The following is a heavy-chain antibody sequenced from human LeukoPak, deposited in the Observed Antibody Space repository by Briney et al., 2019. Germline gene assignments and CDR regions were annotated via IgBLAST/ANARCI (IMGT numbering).Heavy chain of an antibody. V-gene: IGHV4-59*01. D-gene: IGHD1-26*01. CDR1: GGSISAYY. CDR3: VRSKSGTYSWFDP. Sequence: SETLSLTCTVSGGSISAYYWSWIRQPPGKGLEWIGFIYYTGNTNYNPSLKSRLTISVDTSKSQISLKVSSVTAADTAVYYCVRSKSGTYSWFDPWGQGTLVTVSS. CDR2: IYYTGNT. J-gene: IGHJ5*02.